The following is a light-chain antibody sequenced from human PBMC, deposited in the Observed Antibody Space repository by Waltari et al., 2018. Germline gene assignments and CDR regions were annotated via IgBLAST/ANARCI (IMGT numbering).Light chain of an antibody. CDR1: RSVSRV. Sequence: DIQMTQSPSTLSASVGARVTIPCRASRSVSRVLVWYQQKPGKAPKLLISKASSLERGVPSRFSGSGSGTEFIFTINSLQPDDFATYYCQQYDSYPYTFGQGTKLEIK. V-gene: IGKV1-5*03. CDR2: KAS. J-gene: IGKJ2*01. CDR3: QQYDSYPYT.